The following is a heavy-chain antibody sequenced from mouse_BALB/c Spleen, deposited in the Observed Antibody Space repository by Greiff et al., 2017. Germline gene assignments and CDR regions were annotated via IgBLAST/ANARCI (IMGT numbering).Heavy chain of an antibody. Sequence: VQLQQSGAELVKPGASVKLSCKASGYTFTSYYMYWVKQRPGQGLEWIGEINPSNGGTNFNEKFKSKATLTVDKSSSTAYMQLSSLTSEDSAVYYCTRYDDYDDIFDYWGQGTTLTVSS. J-gene: IGHJ2*01. CDR1: GYTFTSYY. D-gene: IGHD2-4*01. CDR2: INPSNGGT. V-gene: IGHV1S81*02. CDR3: TRYDDYDDIFDY.